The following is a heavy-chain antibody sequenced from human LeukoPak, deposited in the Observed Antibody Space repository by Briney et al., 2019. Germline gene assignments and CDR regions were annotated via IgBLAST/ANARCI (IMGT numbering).Heavy chain of an antibody. CDR3: ARDHGYSSSWFWSDYYYGMDV. V-gene: IGHV3-11*01. CDR2: ISSTGSMI. J-gene: IGHJ6*02. D-gene: IGHD6-13*01. CDR1: GITFSDYY. Sequence: PGGSLRLSCAASGITFSDYYMSWIRQAPGKGLEWVSYISSTGSMINYADSVKGRFTISRDNAKNSLYLQMNSLRAEDTAVYYCARDHGYSSSWFWSDYYYGMDVWGQGTTVTVSS.